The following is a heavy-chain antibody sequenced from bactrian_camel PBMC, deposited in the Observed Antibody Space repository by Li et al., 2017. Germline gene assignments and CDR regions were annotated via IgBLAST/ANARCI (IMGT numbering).Heavy chain of an antibody. D-gene: IGHD4*01. CDR2: FVIGGGST. J-gene: IGHJ4*01. CDR1: EYFYSTNC. CDR3: AAVPGSSDCYSESWFRRRGAY. Sequence: HVQLVESGGGSVQAGGSLRLSCAASEYFYSTNCMGWFRQAPGKERESVASFVIGGGSTYYTDSVKGRFFISQDNAKTTLYLQMNTLKPEDTAIYYCAAVPGSSDCYSESWFRRRGAYWGHGTQVTVS. V-gene: IGHV3S54*01.